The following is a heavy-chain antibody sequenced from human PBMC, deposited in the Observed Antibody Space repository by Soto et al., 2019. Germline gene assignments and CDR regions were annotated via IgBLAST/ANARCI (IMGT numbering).Heavy chain of an antibody. J-gene: IGHJ4*02. V-gene: IGHV3-7*01. CDR3: ASSEVTQSWDH. D-gene: IGHD4-4*01. CDR2: INYYGSEK. Sequence: EVQLVESGGRLVQPGGSLRLSCAASGFIFSSYWMSWVRQAPGKGLEWVVNINYYGSEKYYVDSVEGRFTISRDNARNSLYLQMNSLRGEDTAVYYCASSEVTQSWDHWGQGALVTVSS. CDR1: GFIFSSYW.